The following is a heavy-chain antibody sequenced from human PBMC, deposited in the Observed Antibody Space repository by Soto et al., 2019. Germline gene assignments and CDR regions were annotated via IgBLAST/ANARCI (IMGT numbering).Heavy chain of an antibody. CDR3: ASDASPSSSRWYSFVS. D-gene: IGHD6-13*01. Sequence: EVQLVESGGGLVQPGGSLRLSCAASGFTFQSHWMHWLRQAPGKGLEWVANTNQDGSGRYYAASLKGRFTISRDNAKNSLYLQMNSLTADDTAVYFCASDASPSSSRWYSFVSWGQGTLVTVSS. J-gene: IGHJ4*02. CDR2: TNQDGSGR. CDR1: GFTFQSHW. V-gene: IGHV3-7*01.